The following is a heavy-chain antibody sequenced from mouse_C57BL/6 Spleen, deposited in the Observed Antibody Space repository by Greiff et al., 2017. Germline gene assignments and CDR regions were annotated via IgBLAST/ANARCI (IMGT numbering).Heavy chain of an antibody. D-gene: IGHD6-1*01. CDR2: INPNNGGT. CDR3: ATRSLYGGFDY. Sequence: VQLQQSGPELVKPGASVKISCKASGYTFTDYYMNWVKQSHGKSLEWIGDINPNNGGTSYNQKFKGKATLTVDKSSSTAYMELRSLTSEDSAVYDCATRSLYGGFDYWGQGTTLTVSS. CDR1: GYTFTDYY. J-gene: IGHJ2*01. V-gene: IGHV1-26*01.